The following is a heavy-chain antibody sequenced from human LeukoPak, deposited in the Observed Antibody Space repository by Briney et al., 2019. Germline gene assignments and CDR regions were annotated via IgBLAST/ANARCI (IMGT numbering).Heavy chain of an antibody. D-gene: IGHD3-3*01. CDR3: AKEPFYDFYLYYFDY. CDR1: GFTFSSYA. J-gene: IGHJ4*02. CDR2: ISGSGGST. V-gene: IGHV3-23*01. Sequence: GGSLRLSCAASGFTFSSYAMSWVRQAPGKGLEWVSAISGSGGSTYYADSVKGRFTISRDNSKNTLYLQMNSLRAEDTAVYYCAKEPFYDFYLYYFDYWSQGTLVTVSS.